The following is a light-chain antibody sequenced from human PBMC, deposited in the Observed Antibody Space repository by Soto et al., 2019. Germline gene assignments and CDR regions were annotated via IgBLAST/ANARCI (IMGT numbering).Light chain of an antibody. CDR1: QSVLSNSDNKNY. J-gene: IGKJ5*01. V-gene: IGKV4-1*01. Sequence: MMTKYPDSLALSLGERATINCKSSQSVLSNSDNKNYLAWFQQKLGQPPKLLIYWASTRESGVPDRFSGSGSATDFTLTISSLQAEDVAVYYCQQYHSDPIPFAQGTLLEIK. CDR3: QQYHSDPIP. CDR2: WAS.